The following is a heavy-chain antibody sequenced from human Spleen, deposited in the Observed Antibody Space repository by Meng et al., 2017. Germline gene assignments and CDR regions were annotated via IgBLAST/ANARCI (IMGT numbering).Heavy chain of an antibody. CDR3: ARDEDISAAGKLFGDY. J-gene: IGHJ4*02. D-gene: IGHD6-25*01. Sequence: QVPLVRAVAEVNKPVPQVKVSCKPSGYNLHDYYIHWVRRAPGQVLEWMGRINPKSGDTHYAQKFQARVTMTGDTSISTAYMELSGLRSDDTAMYYCARDEDISAAGKLFGDYWGQGTLVTVSS. V-gene: IGHV1-2*06. CDR2: INPKSGDT. CDR1: GYNLHDYY.